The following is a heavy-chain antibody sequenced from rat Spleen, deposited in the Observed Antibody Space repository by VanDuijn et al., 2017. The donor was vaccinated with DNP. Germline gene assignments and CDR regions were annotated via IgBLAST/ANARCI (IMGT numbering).Heavy chain of an antibody. CDR3: TRHEYYFDY. V-gene: IGHV2-13*01. CDR2: IWAAGGT. J-gene: IGHJ2*01. Sequence: QVQLKESGPGLVQPSQTLSLTCTVSGFSLSSYGIIWVRQPPGKGLEWMGSIWAAGGTNYNSAVQSRLSISRDTSKSQVFLEMHSLQPEDTGTYYCTRHEYYFDYWGQGVMVTVSS. CDR1: GFSLSSYG.